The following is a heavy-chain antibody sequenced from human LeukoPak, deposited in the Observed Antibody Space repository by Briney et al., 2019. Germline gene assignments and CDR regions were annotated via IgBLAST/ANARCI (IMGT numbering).Heavy chain of an antibody. CDR3: ARVDIVVVPAALYNWFDS. Sequence: SETLSLTCAVYGGSFSGYYWSWIRQPPGKGLEWIGEINHSGSTNYNPSLKSRVTISVDTSKNQFSLKLSSVTAADTAVYYCARVDIVVVPAALYNWFDSWGQGTLVTVSS. J-gene: IGHJ5*01. D-gene: IGHD2-2*03. CDR1: GGSFSGYY. CDR2: INHSGST. V-gene: IGHV4-34*01.